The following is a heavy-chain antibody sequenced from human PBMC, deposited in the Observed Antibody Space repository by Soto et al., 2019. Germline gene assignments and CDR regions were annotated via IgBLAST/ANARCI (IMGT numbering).Heavy chain of an antibody. CDR3: AKSERDGYNSPFDY. J-gene: IGHJ4*02. D-gene: IGHD5-12*01. V-gene: IGHV3-23*01. CDR1: GFTFSSYA. CDR2: ISGSGGST. Sequence: PGGSLRLSCAASGFTFSSYAMSWVRQAPGKGLEWVSAISGSGGSTYYVDSVKGRFTISRDNSKNTLYLQMNSLRAEDTAVYYCAKSERDGYNSPFDYWGQGTLVTVSS.